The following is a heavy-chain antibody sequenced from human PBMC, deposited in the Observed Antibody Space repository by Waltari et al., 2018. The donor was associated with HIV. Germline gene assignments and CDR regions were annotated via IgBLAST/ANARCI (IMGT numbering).Heavy chain of an antibody. V-gene: IGHV1-3*01. D-gene: IGHD3-3*01. CDR1: GFTFTNYA. Sequence: QVQVVQSGAEVKKPGASVKISCKASGFTFTNYAMQWVRQAPGQRLEWMGWINAGNGKTKYSQKFQGRVTITRDTSASTVYMELSSLRSEEDMAVYFCARGIWSTSLLYYFDSWGQGTLVAVSS. J-gene: IGHJ4*02. CDR2: INAGNGKT. CDR3: ARGIWSTSLLYYFDS.